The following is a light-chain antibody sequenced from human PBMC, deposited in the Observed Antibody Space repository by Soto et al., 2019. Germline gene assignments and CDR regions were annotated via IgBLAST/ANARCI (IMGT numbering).Light chain of an antibody. V-gene: IGLV4-69*01. CDR3: QTWGPAVL. J-gene: IGLJ2*01. CDR2: LNSDGSH. CDR1: SGHSDYA. Sequence: QSVLTQSPSASASLGASVKLTCTLSSGHSDYAIAWHQQQPEKGPRYLMKLNSDGSHSKGDGIPDRFSGSSSGAERYLTISSLQSEDEADYYCQTWGPAVLFGGGTKLTVL.